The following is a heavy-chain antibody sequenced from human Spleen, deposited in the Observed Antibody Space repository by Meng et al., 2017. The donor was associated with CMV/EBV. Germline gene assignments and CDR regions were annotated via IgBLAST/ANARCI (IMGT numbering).Heavy chain of an antibody. CDR3: AKDYSSPRRYYGMDV. J-gene: IGHJ6*02. D-gene: IGHD6-13*01. V-gene: IGHV3-23*01. Sequence: GGSLRLSCAASGFTFSSNDMHWVRQTTGKGLEWVSAITGSGDSTYYADSVKGRFTISRDNSKNTLYLQMNSLRAEDTALYYCAKDYSSPRRYYGMDVWGQGTTVTVSS. CDR2: ITGSGDST. CDR1: GFTFSSND.